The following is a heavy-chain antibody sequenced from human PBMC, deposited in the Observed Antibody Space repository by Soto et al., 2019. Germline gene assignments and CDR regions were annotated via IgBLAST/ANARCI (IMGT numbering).Heavy chain of an antibody. D-gene: IGHD3-10*01. J-gene: IGHJ6*02. CDR3: ARDLSLSRSYYRRVYGMDV. Sequence: SETLSLTCAVYGGSFSGYYWSWIRQPPGKGLEWIGEINHSGSTNYNPSLKSRVTISVDTSKNQFSLKLSSVTAADTAVYYCARDLSLSRSYYRRVYGMDVWGQGTTVTVSS. V-gene: IGHV4-34*01. CDR1: GGSFSGYY. CDR2: INHSGST.